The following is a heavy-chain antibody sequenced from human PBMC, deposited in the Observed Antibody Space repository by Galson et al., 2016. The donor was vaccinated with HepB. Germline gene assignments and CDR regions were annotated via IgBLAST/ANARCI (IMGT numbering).Heavy chain of an antibody. J-gene: IGHJ4*02. V-gene: IGHV3-7*01. D-gene: IGHD3-3*01. CDR2: VKQDGSEK. Sequence: SLRLSCAASGFTFSSYWMSWVRQAPGKGLEWVANVKQDGSEKYYVDSVKGRFTISRDNARHSLYLQMNSLRAEDTAVYYCARDGPHDFWSGYPFDYWGQGTLVTVSS. CDR3: ARDGPHDFWSGYPFDY. CDR1: GFTFSSYW.